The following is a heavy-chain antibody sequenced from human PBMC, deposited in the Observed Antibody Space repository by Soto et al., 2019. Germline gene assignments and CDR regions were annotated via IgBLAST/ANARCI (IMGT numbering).Heavy chain of an antibody. CDR2: IYYSGST. J-gene: IGHJ3*02. V-gene: IGHV4-31*03. CDR1: GGSISSGGYY. CDR3: ARAVPPTYYYDSSGYYDAFDI. D-gene: IGHD3-22*01. Sequence: QVQLQESGPGLVKPSQTLSPSCTVSGGSISSGGYYWSWIRQHPGKGLEWIGYIYYSGSTYYNPSLKSRVTISVDTSKNQFSLKLSSVTAADTAVYYCARAVPPTYYYDSSGYYDAFDIWGQGTMVTVSS.